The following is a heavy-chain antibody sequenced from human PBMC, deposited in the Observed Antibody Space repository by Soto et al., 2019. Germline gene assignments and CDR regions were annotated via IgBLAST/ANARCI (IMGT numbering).Heavy chain of an antibody. CDR1: GFTFSSYA. V-gene: IGHV3-30-3*01. D-gene: IGHD3-22*01. CDR2: ISYDGSNK. J-gene: IGHJ4*02. Sequence: QSGGSLRLSCAASGFTFSSYAMHWVRQAPGKGLEWVAVISYDGSNKYYADSVKGRFTISRDNSKNTLYLQMNSLRAEDTAVYYCARVREEWFTMIVVAKMYYFDYWGQGTLVTVSS. CDR3: ARVREEWFTMIVVAKMYYFDY.